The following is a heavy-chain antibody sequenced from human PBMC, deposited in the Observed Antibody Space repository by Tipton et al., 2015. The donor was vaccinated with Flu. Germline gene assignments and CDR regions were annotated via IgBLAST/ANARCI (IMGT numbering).Heavy chain of an antibody. CDR1: GYTFTSYY. CDR2: INPSGGST. Sequence: QLVQSGAEVKKPGASVKVSCKASGYTFTSYYMHWVRQAPGQGLEWMGIINPSGGSTSCAQKFQGRVTMTRDTSTSTVYMELSSLRSEDTAVYYCARDGAVAGHFVYWGQGTLVTVSS. V-gene: IGHV1-46*01. CDR3: ARDGAVAGHFVY. D-gene: IGHD6-19*01. J-gene: IGHJ4*02.